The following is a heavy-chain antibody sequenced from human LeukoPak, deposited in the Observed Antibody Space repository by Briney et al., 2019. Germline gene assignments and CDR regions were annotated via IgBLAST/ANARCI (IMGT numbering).Heavy chain of an antibody. J-gene: IGHJ4*02. CDR2: IRYDGSNK. D-gene: IGHD5-24*01. CDR1: GFTFSSYG. V-gene: IGHV3-30*02. CDR3: AKDLGYTNYYFDY. Sequence: GGSLRLSCAASGFTFSSYGMHWVRQAPGKGLEWVAFIRYDGSNKYYADSVKGRFTISRDNSKNTLYLQMNSLRAEDTAVYYCAKDLGYTNYYFDYWGQGTLVTVSS.